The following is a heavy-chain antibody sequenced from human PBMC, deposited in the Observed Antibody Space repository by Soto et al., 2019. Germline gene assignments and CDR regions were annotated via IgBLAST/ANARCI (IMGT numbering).Heavy chain of an antibody. J-gene: IGHJ4*02. CDR3: ARYPGQWLVRSRFDY. D-gene: IGHD6-19*01. Sequence: QVQLVESGGGVVQPGRSLRLSCAASGFTFSSYAMHWVRQAPGKGLEWVAVISYDGSNKYYADSVKGRFTISRDNSKNTLYLQMNSLRAEDTAVYYCARYPGQWLVRSRFDYWGQGTLVTVSS. CDR2: ISYDGSNK. V-gene: IGHV3-30-3*01. CDR1: GFTFSSYA.